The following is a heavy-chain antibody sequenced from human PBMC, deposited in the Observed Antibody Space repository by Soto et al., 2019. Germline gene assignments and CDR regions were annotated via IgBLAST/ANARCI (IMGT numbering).Heavy chain of an antibody. CDR3: AKDEISKTIRGDAFNF. D-gene: IGHD1-7*01. CDR1: GFTFSSYG. Sequence: GGSLRLSCAASGFTFSSYGMHWVRQAPGKGLEWVAVIWYDGSNKYYVDSVKGRFTISRDNSKNTLYLQMNSLRAEDTAVYYCAKDEISKTIRGDAFNFWDQGTMVTVSS. J-gene: IGHJ3*01. V-gene: IGHV3-30*02. CDR2: IWYDGSNK.